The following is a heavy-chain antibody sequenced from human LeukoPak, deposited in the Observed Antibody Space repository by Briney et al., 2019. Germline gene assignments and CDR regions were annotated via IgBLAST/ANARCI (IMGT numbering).Heavy chain of an antibody. V-gene: IGHV3-21*01. CDR2: ISSSSSYI. CDR3: ARDLGYYYDSSGYYGY. Sequence: GGSLRLSCAASGFTFSSYSMNWVRQAPGKGLEWVSSISSSSSYIYYADSVKGRFTISRDNAKNSLYLQMNSLRAEDTAVYYCARDLGYYYDSSGYYGYWGQGTLVTVSS. J-gene: IGHJ4*02. D-gene: IGHD3-22*01. CDR1: GFTFSSYS.